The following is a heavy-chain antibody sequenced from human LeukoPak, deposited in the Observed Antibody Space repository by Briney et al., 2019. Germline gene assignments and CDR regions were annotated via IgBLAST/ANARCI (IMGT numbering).Heavy chain of an antibody. CDR3: ATGTGMSDFDY. J-gene: IGHJ4*02. D-gene: IGHD3-10*01. CDR2: IKSKTDGGTR. Sequence: GGSLRLSCAASGFTFTNAWMSWVRQAPGKGLEWVGRIKSKTDGGTRDFAAPVKGRFSISRDDSKNTVYLQMNSLKIEDTAVYYCATGTGMSDFDYWGRGTLVTASS. CDR1: GFTFTNAW. V-gene: IGHV3-15*01.